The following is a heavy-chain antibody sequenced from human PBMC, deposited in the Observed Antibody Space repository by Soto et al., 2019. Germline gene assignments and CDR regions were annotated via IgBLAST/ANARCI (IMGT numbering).Heavy chain of an antibody. CDR2: INAGNRNT. CDR3: ARGNNCFDP. J-gene: IGHJ5*02. CDR1: GYIFTSYV. V-gene: IGHV1-3*01. Sequence: GASVKVSCKASGYIFTSYVIHWVRQAPGQRLEWMGWINAGNRNTKYSQKFQDRVTISSDTSASTAYMELSSLRSEDTAVYYCARGNNCFDPWGQGTLVTVSA.